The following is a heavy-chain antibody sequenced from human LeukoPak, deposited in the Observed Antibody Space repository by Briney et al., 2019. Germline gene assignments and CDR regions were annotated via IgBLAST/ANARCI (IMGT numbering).Heavy chain of an antibody. CDR3: ASAYSSGWYNWFDP. V-gene: IGHV4-39*01. J-gene: IGHJ5*02. CDR2: IYYSGST. CDR1: GGSLSSSSYY. D-gene: IGHD6-19*01. Sequence: SETLSLTCTVSGGSLSSSSYYWGWIRQPPGRGLEWIGSIYYSGSTYYNPSLKSRVTISVDTSKNQFSLKLSSVTAADTAVYYCASAYSSGWYNWFDPWGQGTLVTVSS.